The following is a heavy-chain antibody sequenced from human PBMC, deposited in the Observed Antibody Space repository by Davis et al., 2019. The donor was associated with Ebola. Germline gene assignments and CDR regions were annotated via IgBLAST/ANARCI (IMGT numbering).Heavy chain of an antibody. J-gene: IGHJ5*02. D-gene: IGHD1-26*01. CDR1: AYSFPCYG. Sequence: AASVKVSCKASAYSFPCYGISWVRQAPGQGLEWMGWIRAYNGNTNYVQKFQGRVTITADKSTSTAYMELSSLRSEDTAVYYCARQGATGMLFDPWGQGTLVTVSS. CDR2: IRAYNGNT. CDR3: ARQGATGMLFDP. V-gene: IGHV1-18*01.